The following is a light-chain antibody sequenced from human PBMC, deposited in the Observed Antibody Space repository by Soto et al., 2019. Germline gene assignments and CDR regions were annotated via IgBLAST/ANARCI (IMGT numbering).Light chain of an antibody. CDR3: QQYGDSVFT. CDR1: QSFRSSY. CDR2: GAS. Sequence: EIVLTQSPGTLSLSPGERATLSCRASQSFRSSYLTWYHQKPGQAPRLLIFGASSRATGTPDRISGSGSGTDYTLTINRLEPEDWGVYYCQQYGDSVFTFGPGTTVEIK. V-gene: IGKV3-20*01. J-gene: IGKJ3*01.